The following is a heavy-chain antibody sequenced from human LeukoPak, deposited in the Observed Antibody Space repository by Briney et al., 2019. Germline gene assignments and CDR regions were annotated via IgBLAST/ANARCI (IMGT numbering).Heavy chain of an antibody. CDR3: ARDRTRRYYGMDV. CDR2: IYYSGST. CDR1: GGSISSYY. Sequence: SETLSLTRTVSGGSISSYYWSWIRQPPGKGLEWIGYIYYSGSTNYNPSLKSRVTISVDTSKNQFSLKLSSVTAADTAVYYCARDRTRRYYGMDVWGQGTTVTVSS. D-gene: IGHD6-25*01. V-gene: IGHV4-59*01. J-gene: IGHJ6*02.